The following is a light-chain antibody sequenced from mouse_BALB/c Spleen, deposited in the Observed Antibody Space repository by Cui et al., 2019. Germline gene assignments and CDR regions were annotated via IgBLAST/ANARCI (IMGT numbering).Light chain of an antibody. V-gene: IGKV4-57*01. CDR1: ASVSY. CDR3: QQRSSYT. CDR2: STS. Sequence: QLVLTQSPAIMSASPGEKVTMNCSASASVSYMHWFQQKPGTSPKLWIYSTSNLASGVPARFSGSGSGTSYSLTISRMEAEDAATYYCQQRSSYTFGGGTKLEIK. J-gene: IGKJ1*01.